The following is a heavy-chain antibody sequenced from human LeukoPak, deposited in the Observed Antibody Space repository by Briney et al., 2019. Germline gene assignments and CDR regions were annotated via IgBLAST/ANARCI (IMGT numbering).Heavy chain of an antibody. CDR2: IWFDGSNK. CDR1: GFTFSVYG. Sequence: GRSLRLSCAASGFTFSVYGMHWVRQAPGKGLEGVAVIWFDGSNKYYEDCVKGRFTISRDNSKNTLYLQMNSLRADDTAVYYCARDVSPYGSGSYFDYWGQGTLVTVSS. CDR3: ARDVSPYGSGSYFDY. V-gene: IGHV3-33*01. D-gene: IGHD3-10*01. J-gene: IGHJ4*02.